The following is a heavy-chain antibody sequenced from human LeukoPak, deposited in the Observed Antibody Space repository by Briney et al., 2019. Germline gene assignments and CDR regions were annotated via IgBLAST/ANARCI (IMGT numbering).Heavy chain of an antibody. CDR3: ARQGIAVALTDAFDI. CDR2: IYPGDSDT. CDR1: GYSFTSYW. Sequence: GESLKISCKGSGYSFTSYWIGWVRQMPGKGLEWMGIIYPGDSDTRYSPSFQGQVTISADKSISTAYLQWSSLKASDTAMYYCARQGIAVALTDAFDIWGQGTMVTVSS. J-gene: IGHJ3*02. V-gene: IGHV5-51*01. D-gene: IGHD6-19*01.